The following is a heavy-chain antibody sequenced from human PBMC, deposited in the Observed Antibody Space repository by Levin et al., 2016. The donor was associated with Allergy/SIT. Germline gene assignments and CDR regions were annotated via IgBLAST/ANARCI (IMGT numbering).Heavy chain of an antibody. CDR3: ARVLTGYYYYMDV. Sequence: GGSLRLSCAASAFTFSDYYMSWIRQAPGKGLEWVSYSSSTGSYTNYADSVKGRFTISRDNAKNSLYLQMNSLRAEDTAVYYCARVLTGYYYYMDVWGKGTTVTVSS. CDR1: AFTFSDYY. J-gene: IGHJ6*03. V-gene: IGHV3-11*06. D-gene: IGHD2-8*02. CDR2: SSSTGSYT.